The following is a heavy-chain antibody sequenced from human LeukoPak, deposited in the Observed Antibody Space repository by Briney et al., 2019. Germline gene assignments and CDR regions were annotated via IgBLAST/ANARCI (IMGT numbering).Heavy chain of an antibody. J-gene: IGHJ3*02. CDR1: GFTFSSYA. Sequence: AGGSLRLSCAASGFTFSSYAMHWVRQAPGKGLEWVAVISYDGRNKYYADSVKGRFTISRDNSKNTLYLQMNSLRAEDTAVYYCARGLYEGGDRCLGGGPNDAFDIWGQGTMVTVSS. CDR3: ARGLYEGGDRCLGGGPNDAFDI. D-gene: IGHD2-21*02. CDR2: ISYDGRNK. V-gene: IGHV3-30*04.